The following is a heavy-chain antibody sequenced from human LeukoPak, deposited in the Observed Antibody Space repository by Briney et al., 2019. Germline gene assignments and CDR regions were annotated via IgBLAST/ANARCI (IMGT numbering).Heavy chain of an antibody. Sequence: PGESLRLSCSVSGFTFSSYGMHWVRQAPGKGLEWVGVISYDGSNKYYADSGKGRFTISRDNSKNTLYLQMNSLRAEDTAVYYCAKDSSHHDILTGYRGSYYYYGMDVWGQGTTVTVSS. V-gene: IGHV3-30*18. D-gene: IGHD3-9*01. J-gene: IGHJ6*02. CDR3: AKDSSHHDILTGYRGSYYYYGMDV. CDR2: ISYDGSNK. CDR1: GFTFSSYG.